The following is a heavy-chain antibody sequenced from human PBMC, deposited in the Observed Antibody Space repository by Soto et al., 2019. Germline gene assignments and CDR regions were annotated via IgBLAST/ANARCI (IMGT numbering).Heavy chain of an antibody. J-gene: IGHJ6*02. Sequence: SETLSFTCTVSGGSVSGGSYYWSWIRQPPGKGLEWIGYIYYSGSTNYNPSLKSRATISVDTSKNQFSLKLSSVTAADTAVYYCAREEVPASYYYYYGMDVWGQGTTVTVSS. CDR3: AREEVPASYYYYYGMDV. V-gene: IGHV4-61*01. D-gene: IGHD2-2*01. CDR1: GGSVSGGSYY. CDR2: IYYSGST.